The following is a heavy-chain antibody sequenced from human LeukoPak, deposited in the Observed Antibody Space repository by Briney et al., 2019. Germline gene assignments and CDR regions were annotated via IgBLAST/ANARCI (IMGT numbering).Heavy chain of an antibody. CDR3: ARGMDDYGDYEGHSRYYYYMDV. Sequence: PSETLSLTCAVYAGSSIGYYWSYFRQPPGNGRGGMGEISRSGRTNYNPSLKSRVTISVATSKNQFSLKLSSVTAADTAVYYCARGMDDYGDYEGHSRYYYYMDVWGKGTTVTVSS. CDR2: ISRSGRT. V-gene: IGHV4-34*01. D-gene: IGHD4-17*01. J-gene: IGHJ6*03. CDR1: AGSSIGYY.